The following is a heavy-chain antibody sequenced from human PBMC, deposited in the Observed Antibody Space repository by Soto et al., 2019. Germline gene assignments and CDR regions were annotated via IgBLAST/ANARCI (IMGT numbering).Heavy chain of an antibody. CDR2: ISSSSSYI. V-gene: IGHV3-21*01. CDR1: GFTFSSYS. J-gene: IGHJ1*01. Sequence: GGSLRLSCAASGFTFSSYSMNWVRQAPGKGLEWVSSISSSSSYIYYADSVKGRFTISRDNAKNSLYLQMNSLRAEDTAVYYCARDILGGSYDFSHGGQGTLVTVSS. D-gene: IGHD3-3*01. CDR3: ARDILGGSYDFSH.